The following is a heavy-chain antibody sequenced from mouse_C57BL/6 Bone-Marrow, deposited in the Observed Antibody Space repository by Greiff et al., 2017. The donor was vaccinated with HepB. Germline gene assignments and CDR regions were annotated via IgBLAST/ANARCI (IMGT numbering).Heavy chain of an antibody. CDR1: GYTFTSYW. D-gene: IGHD1-1*01. J-gene: IGHJ4*01. CDR2: IYPGNSDT. V-gene: IGHV1-5*01. Sequence: EVQLQQSGTVLARPGASVKMSCKTSGYTFTSYWMHWVKQRPGQGLEWKGAIYPGNSDTSYNQKFKGKAQLTAVTSASTAYMELSSLTNEDSAVYYCTRYYYGSSYRAMDYWGQGTSVTVSS. CDR3: TRYYYGSSYRAMDY.